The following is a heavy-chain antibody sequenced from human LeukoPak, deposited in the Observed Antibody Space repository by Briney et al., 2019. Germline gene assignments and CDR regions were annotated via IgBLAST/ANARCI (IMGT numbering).Heavy chain of an antibody. V-gene: IGHV4-39*07. Sequence: PSETLSLTCTVSGGSISSSSYYWGWIRQPPGKGLEWIGSIYHSGRTFYNPSLKSRFTISVDRTKNVFSLKLPSVTAADTAVYYCALVVVITGDPLTDYWGQGTLVTVSS. CDR3: ALVVVITGDPLTDY. CDR1: GGSISSSSYY. J-gene: IGHJ4*02. D-gene: IGHD3-22*01. CDR2: IYHSGRT.